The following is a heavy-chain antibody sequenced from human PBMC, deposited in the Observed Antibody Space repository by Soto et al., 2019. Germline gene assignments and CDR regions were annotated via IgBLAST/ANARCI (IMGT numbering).Heavy chain of an antibody. V-gene: IGHV1-69*08. CDR3: AGDPSRHHSEIHDASHP. J-gene: IGHJ5*02. CDR1: GGTFSTYT. Sequence: VRLVQSGAEVKKPGSSVKVSCKASGGTFSTYTITWVRQAPGQGLEWMGRFIPIIGMINYAQKFQGRVTTTADKVTSTAYMELNRLSSDDPAVHYCAGDPSRHHSEIHDASHPWGHGPLVTVSS. D-gene: IGHD3-16*01. CDR2: FIPIIGMI.